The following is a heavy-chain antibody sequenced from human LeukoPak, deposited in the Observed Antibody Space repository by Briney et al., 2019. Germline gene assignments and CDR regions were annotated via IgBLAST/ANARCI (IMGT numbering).Heavy chain of an antibody. Sequence: PGGSLRLSCAASGFTFSSYAMSWVRQAPGKGLEWVSAISGSGGSIYYADSVKGRFTISRDNSKNTLYLQMNSLRAEDTAVYYCAKDGAMIVVVRIDYWGQGTLVTVSS. CDR1: GFTFSSYA. V-gene: IGHV3-23*01. J-gene: IGHJ4*02. D-gene: IGHD3-22*01. CDR3: AKDGAMIVVVRIDY. CDR2: ISGSGGSI.